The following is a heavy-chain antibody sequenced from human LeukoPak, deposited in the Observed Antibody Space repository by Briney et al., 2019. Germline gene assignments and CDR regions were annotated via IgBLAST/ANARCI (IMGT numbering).Heavy chain of an antibody. Sequence: GGSLRLSCAASGFIFSRYWMSWVRQAPGKGLEWVANMNQDGSEKYYVDSVKGRFTISRDNSKNILYLQMNSLRVEDTAVYYCTKASAARCIGVFCYPFDHWGQGTLVTVSS. CDR1: GFIFSRYW. D-gene: IGHD2-15*01. CDR3: TKASAARCIGVFCYPFDH. V-gene: IGHV3-7*03. J-gene: IGHJ4*02. CDR2: MNQDGSEK.